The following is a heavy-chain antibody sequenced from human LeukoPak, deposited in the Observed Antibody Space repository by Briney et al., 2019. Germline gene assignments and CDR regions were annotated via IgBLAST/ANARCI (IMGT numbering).Heavy chain of an antibody. D-gene: IGHD2-2*01. CDR3: ARGGSSCYGCHNWFDP. CDR1: GDSIRNYY. V-gene: IGHV4-59*01. J-gene: IGHJ5*02. Sequence: PSETLSLTCSVSGDSIRNYYGSWIRQSPGKGLEWIGYVHKSGSTNYNPSLESRVLVSSASSRNEFSLNVNSVTAADTAIYYCARGGSSCYGCHNWFDPWGQGTRVTVSS. CDR2: VHKSGST.